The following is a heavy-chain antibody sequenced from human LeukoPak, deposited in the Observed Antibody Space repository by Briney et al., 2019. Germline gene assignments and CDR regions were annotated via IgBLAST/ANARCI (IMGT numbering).Heavy chain of an antibody. J-gene: IGHJ3*02. Sequence: ASVKVSCKASGYTFTSYDINWVRQATGQGLEWMGWISAYNGNTNYAQKLQGRVTMTTDTSTSTAYMELRSLRSDDTAVYYCARGGLTIFGVRVAFDIWGQGTMVTVSS. D-gene: IGHD3-3*01. CDR3: ARGGLTIFGVRVAFDI. CDR2: ISAYNGNT. CDR1: GYTFTSYD. V-gene: IGHV1-18*01.